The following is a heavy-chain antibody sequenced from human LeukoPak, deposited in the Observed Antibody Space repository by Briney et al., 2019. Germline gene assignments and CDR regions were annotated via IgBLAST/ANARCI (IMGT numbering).Heavy chain of an antibody. CDR1: GFIVSTNY. J-gene: IGHJ4*02. Sequence: GGSLRLSCAASGFIVSTNYMSWVRQAPGKGLEWVSVIYSGGRTYYADSVKGRFTISRGNSKSTLYLQMNSLRAEDTAVYYSARDHPPGDYWGQGTLVTVSS. CDR3: ARDHPPGDY. CDR2: IYSGGRT. V-gene: IGHV3-53*01.